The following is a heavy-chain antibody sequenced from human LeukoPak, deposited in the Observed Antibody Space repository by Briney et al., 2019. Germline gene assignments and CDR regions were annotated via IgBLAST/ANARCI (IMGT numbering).Heavy chain of an antibody. CDR3: ARDRNSSPGD. V-gene: IGHV3-7*01. J-gene: IGHJ4*02. Sequence: GGSLRLSCAASGFTFSRYCMTWVRQAPGKGLEWVAEIIQDGSATYYIDSVRGRFTISRDNSKNTLYLQINSLGPEDTAVYYCARDRNSSPGDWGQGTLVTVSS. CDR2: IIQDGSAT. D-gene: IGHD3-22*01. CDR1: GFTFSRYC.